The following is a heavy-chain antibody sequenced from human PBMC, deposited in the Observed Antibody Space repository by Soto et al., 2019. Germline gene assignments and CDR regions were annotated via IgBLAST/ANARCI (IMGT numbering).Heavy chain of an antibody. V-gene: IGHV3-23*01. J-gene: IGHJ4*02. CDR2: ISGSGGST. CDR3: AKATRGGAATLIRDY. D-gene: IGHD6-13*01. CDR1: GFTFSIYA. Sequence: EVQLLESGGGLVQPGGSLRLSCAAAGFTFSIYAMSWVRQAPGKGLEWVSAISGSGGSTYYAASMMGRFPISRDNSKNTLYLQMNSLRADDTAVYYCAKATRGGAATLIRDYWGQGTLVTVSS.